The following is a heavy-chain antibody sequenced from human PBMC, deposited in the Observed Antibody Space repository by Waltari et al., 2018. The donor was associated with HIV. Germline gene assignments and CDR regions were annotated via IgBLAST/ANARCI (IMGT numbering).Heavy chain of an antibody. Sequence: QVRLQESGPGQVKPSGTLSLTCAVSGDSVSNIKWWSWVRQPPGTGLEWIVKIYYNGHTYYNPSLKSRVTVSLDKSNNQFSLTLSSVTAADTALYYCAREEKSDAFDIWGQGTMVTVSP. V-gene: IGHV4-4*02. J-gene: IGHJ3*02. CDR3: AREEKSDAFDI. CDR2: IYYNGHT. CDR1: GDSVSNIKW.